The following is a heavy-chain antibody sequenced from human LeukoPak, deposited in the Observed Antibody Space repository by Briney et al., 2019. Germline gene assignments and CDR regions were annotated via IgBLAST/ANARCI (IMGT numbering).Heavy chain of an antibody. V-gene: IGHV7-4-1*02. CDR1: GYTLTELS. Sequence: ASVKVSCKVSGYTLTELSMHWVRQAPGQGLEWMGWINTNTGNPTYAQGFTGRFVFSLDTSVSTAYLRISSLKAEDTAVYYCATKINWGNWFDPWGQGTLVTVSS. CDR2: INTNTGNP. CDR3: ATKINWGNWFDP. D-gene: IGHD7-27*01. J-gene: IGHJ5*02.